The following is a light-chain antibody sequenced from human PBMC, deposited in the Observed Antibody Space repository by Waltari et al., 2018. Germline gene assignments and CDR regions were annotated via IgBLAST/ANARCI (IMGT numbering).Light chain of an antibody. Sequence: DIQMTQSTSTLSASIGDRVTITCRASQSISSSLAWSQQNPGKAPKLLIYKASTLESGVPSRFSGSGSGTEFTLTISSLQPGDFATYYCQQYNSFSRTFGQGTKVDIK. V-gene: IGKV1-5*03. J-gene: IGKJ1*01. CDR2: KAS. CDR1: QSISSS. CDR3: QQYNSFSRT.